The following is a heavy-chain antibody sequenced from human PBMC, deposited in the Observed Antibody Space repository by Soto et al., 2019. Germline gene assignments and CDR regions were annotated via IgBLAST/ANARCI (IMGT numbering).Heavy chain of an antibody. CDR3: TRAPAAAAGPHDY. Sequence: GGSLRLSCTASGFTFGDYAMSWFRQAPGKGLEWVGFIRSKAYGGTTEYAASVKGRFTISRDDSKSIAYLQMNSLKTEDTAVYYCTRAPAAAAGPHDYWGQGTLVTVSS. CDR2: IRSKAYGGTT. D-gene: IGHD6-13*01. J-gene: IGHJ4*02. V-gene: IGHV3-49*03. CDR1: GFTFGDYA.